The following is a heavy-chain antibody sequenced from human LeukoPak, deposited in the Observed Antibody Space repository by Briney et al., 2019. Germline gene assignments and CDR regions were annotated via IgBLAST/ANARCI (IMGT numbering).Heavy chain of an antibody. CDR2: MGSSGSNI. J-gene: IGHJ5*01. D-gene: IGHD2-8*01. CDR3: ARTGGYCTHNCRGMGDRFDS. V-gene: IGHV3-21*01. Sequence: GGSPRLSCAASGFNFGIYSMTWVRQAPGKGLEWVASMGSSGSNIYYADSVKGRFTISRDIAKNSLYLQLNSQGPEDTAVYFCARTGGYCTHNCRGMGDRFDSWGRGALVAVSS. CDR1: GFNFGIYS.